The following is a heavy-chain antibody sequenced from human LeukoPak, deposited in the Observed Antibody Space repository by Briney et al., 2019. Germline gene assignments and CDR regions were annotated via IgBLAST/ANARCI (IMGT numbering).Heavy chain of an antibody. J-gene: IGHJ4*02. Sequence: SETLSLTCGVSGGSISSTNWWSWVRQPPGQGLEWIGEISLSGVTNYNPSLKSRVTMSLDRSKNHLPLTLTSVTAADTAVYYCSRESGAFSPFGYWGQGTLVTVSS. CDR3: SRESGAFSPFGY. CDR2: ISLSGVT. V-gene: IGHV4-4*02. D-gene: IGHD1-26*01. CDR1: GGSISSTNW.